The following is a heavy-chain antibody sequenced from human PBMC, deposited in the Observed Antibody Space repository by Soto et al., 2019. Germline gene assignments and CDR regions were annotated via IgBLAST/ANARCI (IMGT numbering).Heavy chain of an antibody. Sequence: ASVKVSWAPSGYTFAIYGISWVRQAPGQGLEWMGWISAYNGNTNYAQKLQGRVTMTTDTSTSTAYMELRSLRSDDTAVYYCARVSGQIGDYNYWGQGTLVTVSS. CDR1: GYTFAIYG. J-gene: IGHJ4*02. CDR2: ISAYNGNT. V-gene: IGHV1-18*01. D-gene: IGHD4-17*01. CDR3: ARVSGQIGDYNY.